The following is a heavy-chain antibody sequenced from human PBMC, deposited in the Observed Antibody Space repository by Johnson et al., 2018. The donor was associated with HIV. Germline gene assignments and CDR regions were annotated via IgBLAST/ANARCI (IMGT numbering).Heavy chain of an antibody. CDR1: GFTFSDYY. CDR2: ISSSGSII. D-gene: IGHD2-8*01. CDR3: ARGDCTNGVCPPPRRDAFDI. V-gene: IGHV3-11*04. J-gene: IGHJ3*02. Sequence: QVQLMESGGGLVQPGGSLRLSCAASGFTFSDYYMSWIRQAPGKGLEWVSYISSSGSIIYYADSVKGRFTISRDNAKNSLYLQMNSLRAEDTAVYYCARGDCTNGVCPPPRRDAFDIWGQGTMVTVSS.